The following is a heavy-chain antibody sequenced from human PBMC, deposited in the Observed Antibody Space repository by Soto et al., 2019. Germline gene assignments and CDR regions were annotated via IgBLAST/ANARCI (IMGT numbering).Heavy chain of an antibody. CDR2: INPNSGGT. CDR3: ARSGSYYEHDASAI. Sequence: HQATGQGLEWMGWINPNSGGTNYAQKFQGWVTMTRDTSISTAYMELSRLRSDDTAVYFCARSGSYYEHDASAIWRQRTRDTV. V-gene: IGHV1-2*04. J-gene: IGHJ3*02. D-gene: IGHD1-26*01.